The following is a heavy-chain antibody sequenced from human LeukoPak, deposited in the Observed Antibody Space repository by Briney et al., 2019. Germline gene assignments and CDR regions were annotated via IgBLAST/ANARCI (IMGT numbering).Heavy chain of an antibody. J-gene: IGHJ4*02. V-gene: IGHV3-23*01. CDR2: ISGTGVST. D-gene: IGHD3-10*01. CDR3: AKDEGTSVDGDYFDY. Sequence: GGSLRLSCAASGFTFRSTAMSWVRQAPGKGLEWVSAISGTGVSTYYVDSVKGRFTISRDNPKNTLYLHMNSLRAEDTAVYYCAKDEGTSVDGDYFDYWGQGTLVTVSS. CDR1: GFTFRSTA.